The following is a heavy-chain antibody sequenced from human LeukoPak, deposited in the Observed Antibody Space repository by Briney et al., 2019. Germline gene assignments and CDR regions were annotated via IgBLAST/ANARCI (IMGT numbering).Heavy chain of an antibody. V-gene: IGHV3-43*02. CDR1: GFAFDDYA. CDR3: AANFGAYYYDTSGYYGF. Sequence: TGGSLRLSCAASGFAFDDYAMHWVRQAPGKGLEWVSLISGDGNSSNYAASVKGRFTISRDNSENSLYLQMNSLRIEDTAFYYCAANFGAYYYDTSGYYGFWGQGTLVTVSS. CDR2: ISGDGNSS. D-gene: IGHD3-22*01. J-gene: IGHJ4*02.